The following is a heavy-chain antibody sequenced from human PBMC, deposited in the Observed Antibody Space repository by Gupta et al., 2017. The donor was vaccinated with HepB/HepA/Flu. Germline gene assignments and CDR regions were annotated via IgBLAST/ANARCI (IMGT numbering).Heavy chain of an antibody. D-gene: IGHD3-3*01. CDR2: IYSGGST. J-gene: IGHJ3*02. CDR3: ARGGRFLNGDAFDI. Sequence: GFTVSSNYMSWVRQAPGKGLEWVSVIYSGGSTYYADSVKGRFTISRDNSKNTLYLQMNSLRAEDTAVYYCARGGRFLNGDAFDIWGQGTMVTVSS. V-gene: IGHV3-53*01. CDR1: GFTVSSNY.